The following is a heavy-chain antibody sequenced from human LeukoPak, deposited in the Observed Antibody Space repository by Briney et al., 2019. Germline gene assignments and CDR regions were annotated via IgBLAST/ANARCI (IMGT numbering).Heavy chain of an antibody. J-gene: IGHJ4*02. Sequence: GGSLRLSCAASGFTFSSYSMNWVRQAPGKGLVWVSRINSDGSSTSYADSVKGRFTISRDNATNTLYLQMNTLRAEDTAVYYCAPLTMIDQFDYWGQGTLVTVSS. D-gene: IGHD3-22*01. V-gene: IGHV3-74*01. CDR3: APLTMIDQFDY. CDR1: GFTFSSYS. CDR2: INSDGSST.